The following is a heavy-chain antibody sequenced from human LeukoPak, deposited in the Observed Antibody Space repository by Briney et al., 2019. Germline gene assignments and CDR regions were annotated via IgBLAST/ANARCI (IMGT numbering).Heavy chain of an antibody. Sequence: ASVKVSCKASGYTFTSYHMHWVRQAPGQGLEWMGLINPTGGSTGYAQKFQGRVTMTRDMSTSTDYMELSSLRSEDTAIYYCARVKSYYYDTSDKDAFDIWGQGTMVTVSS. CDR1: GYTFTSYH. CDR3: ARVKSYYYDTSDKDAFDI. J-gene: IGHJ3*02. D-gene: IGHD3-22*01. V-gene: IGHV1-46*01. CDR2: INPTGGST.